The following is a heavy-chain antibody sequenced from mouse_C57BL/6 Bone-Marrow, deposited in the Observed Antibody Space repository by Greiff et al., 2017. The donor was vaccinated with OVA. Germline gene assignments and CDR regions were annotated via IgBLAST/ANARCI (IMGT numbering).Heavy chain of an antibody. D-gene: IGHD3-2*02. CDR2: IDPEDGDT. J-gene: IGHJ2*01. Sequence: EVQLQQSGAELVKPGASVKLSCTASGFNIKDYYMHWVKQRTEQGLEWIGRIDPEDGDTKYAPKFQGKATITADTSSNTAYLQLSSLTSEDTAVYYCARSQAYQVGYYLDYWGQGTTLTVSS. CDR1: GFNIKDYY. CDR3: ARSQAYQVGYYLDY. V-gene: IGHV14-2*01.